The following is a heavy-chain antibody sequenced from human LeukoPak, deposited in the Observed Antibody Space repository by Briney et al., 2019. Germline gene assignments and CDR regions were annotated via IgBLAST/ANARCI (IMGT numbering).Heavy chain of an antibody. CDR2: VSSNVNKM. CDR1: GFTFSSHT. J-gene: IGHJ5*01. V-gene: IGHV3-21*06. D-gene: IGHD2/OR15-2a*01. Sequence: GGSLRLSCAASGFTFSSHTMNWVRQPPGKGLEWVACVSSNVNKMYYAESVRGRFTVSRDNAGNSLSLQMDSLRAEDTAVYYCTRELLSLHQGLDSWGQGTLVTVSS. CDR3: TRELLSLHQGLDS.